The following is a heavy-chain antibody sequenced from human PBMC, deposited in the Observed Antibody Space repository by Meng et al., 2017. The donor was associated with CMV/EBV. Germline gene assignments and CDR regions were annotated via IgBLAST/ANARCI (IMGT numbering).Heavy chain of an antibody. CDR2: MNPNSGNT. CDR1: GYTFTSYD. CDR3: ARGSDPTTVENWFDP. V-gene: IGHV1-8*01. J-gene: IGHJ5*02. Sequence: ASVKVSCKASGYTFTSYDINWVRQATGQGLEWMGWMNPNSGNTGYAQKFQGRVTMTRNTSISTAYMELSSLRSEDTAVYYCARGSDPTTVENWFDPWGQGTLVTVSS. D-gene: IGHD4-23*01.